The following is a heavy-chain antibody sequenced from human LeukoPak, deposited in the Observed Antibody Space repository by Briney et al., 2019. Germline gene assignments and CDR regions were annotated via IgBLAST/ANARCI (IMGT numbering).Heavy chain of an antibody. CDR3: ARRAAAYDYDSSEIDY. CDR1: GGSISSGDYY. V-gene: IGHV4-30-4*08. CDR2: IYYSGST. J-gene: IGHJ4*02. D-gene: IGHD3-22*01. Sequence: PSQTLSLSCTVSGGSISSGDYYWSWIRQPPGKGLEWYGYIYYSGSTYYDPSLKSRVTISVDTSKNQFSLKLSSVTAADTAVYYCARRAAAYDYDSSEIDYWGQGTLVTVSS.